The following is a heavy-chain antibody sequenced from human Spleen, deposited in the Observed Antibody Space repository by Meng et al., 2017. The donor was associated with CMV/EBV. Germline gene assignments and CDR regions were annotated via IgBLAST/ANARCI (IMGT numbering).Heavy chain of an antibody. V-gene: IGHV3-23*01. D-gene: IGHD4-23*01. CDR2: ISGSGGST. CDR1: GFTFSSYA. Sequence: GGSLRLSCAASGFTFSSYAMSWVRQAPGKGLEWVSAISGSGGSTYYADSVKGRFTISRDNSKNTLYLQMNSLRAEDTAVYYCAKAPYGDNSEQAHCWGQGTLVTVSS. CDR3: AKAPYGDNSEQAHC. J-gene: IGHJ4*02.